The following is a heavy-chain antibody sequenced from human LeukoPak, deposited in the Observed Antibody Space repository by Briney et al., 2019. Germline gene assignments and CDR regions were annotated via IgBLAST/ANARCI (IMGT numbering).Heavy chain of an antibody. D-gene: IGHD6-19*01. CDR3: ARAAGSGLIDY. V-gene: IGHV4-38-2*02. J-gene: IGHJ4*02. CDR1: GYSISSGYY. CDR2: TYYSGST. Sequence: SETLSLTCTVSGYSISSGYYWGWIRQPPGKGLEWIGSTYYSGSTYYNPSLKSRVTISLDTSKNQFSLNLNSVTAADTALYFCARAAGSGLIDYRGQGILVIVSS.